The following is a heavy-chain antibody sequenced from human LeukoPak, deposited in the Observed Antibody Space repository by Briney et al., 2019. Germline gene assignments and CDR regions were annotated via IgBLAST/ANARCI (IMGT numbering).Heavy chain of an antibody. J-gene: IGHJ4*02. CDR3: AKVQQSSTGFDY. CDR1: GFTFSSYA. Sequence: GGSLRLSCAASGFTFSSYAMSWVRQAPGKGLEWVSAISGSGGSTYYADSVKGRFTISRDSSKNTLYLQMNSLRAEDTAVYYCAKVQQSSTGFDYWGQGTLVTVSS. V-gene: IGHV3-23*01. D-gene: IGHD2-2*01. CDR2: ISGSGGST.